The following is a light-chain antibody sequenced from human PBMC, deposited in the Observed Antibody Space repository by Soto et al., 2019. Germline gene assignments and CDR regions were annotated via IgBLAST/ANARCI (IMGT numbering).Light chain of an antibody. Sequence: EVVLTQSPGTLSLSPGERATLSCRASQSVRTSDVTWYQHQPGQAPRLLIYGAFNRTTDIPDRFSGSGSGTYFTLNIRRLEAEDFAVYYCQHCGNSRYTFGQGTRLEIK. J-gene: IGKJ2*01. V-gene: IGKV3-20*01. CDR1: QSVRTSD. CDR2: GAF. CDR3: QHCGNSRYT.